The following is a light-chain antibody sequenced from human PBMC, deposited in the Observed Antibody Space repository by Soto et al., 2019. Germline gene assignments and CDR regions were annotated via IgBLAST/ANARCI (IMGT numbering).Light chain of an antibody. J-gene: IGKJ1*01. CDR3: QQSYSTLRT. CDR1: QSISSNY. V-gene: IGKV3-20*01. CDR2: GAS. Sequence: EIVLTQSPGTLSLSPGERATLSCRASQSISSNYLAWYQQKPGQAPRLLIYGASNRATGIPDRFSGSGSGTDFTLTISSLQPEDFATYYCQQSYSTLRTFGQGTKVDIK.